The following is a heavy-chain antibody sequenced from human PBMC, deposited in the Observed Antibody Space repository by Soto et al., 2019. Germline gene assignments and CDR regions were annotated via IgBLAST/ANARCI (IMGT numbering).Heavy chain of an antibody. Sequence: SETLSLTCTVSGGSISSGGYYWSWIRQHPGKGLEWIGYIYYSGSTYYNPSLKSRVTISVDTSKNQFSLKLSPVTAADTAVYYCARGREYCSGGSCSLGAFEIWGQGTMVNVSS. J-gene: IGHJ3*02. CDR1: GGSISSGGYY. D-gene: IGHD2-15*01. CDR3: ARGREYCSGGSCSLGAFEI. CDR2: IYYSGST. V-gene: IGHV4-31*03.